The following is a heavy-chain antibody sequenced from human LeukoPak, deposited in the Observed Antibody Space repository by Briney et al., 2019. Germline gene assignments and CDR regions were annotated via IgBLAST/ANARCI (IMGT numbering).Heavy chain of an antibody. Sequence: GGSLRLSCAASGFTFSSYWMSWVRQAPGKGLEWVANIKQDGSEKYYVDSVKGRFTISRDNAKNSLNLQMNSLRAEDTAVYYCARIYGVGATGYYFDYWGQGTLVTVSS. CDR3: ARIYGVGATGYYFDY. J-gene: IGHJ4*02. D-gene: IGHD1-26*01. V-gene: IGHV3-7*01. CDR1: GFTFSSYW. CDR2: IKQDGSEK.